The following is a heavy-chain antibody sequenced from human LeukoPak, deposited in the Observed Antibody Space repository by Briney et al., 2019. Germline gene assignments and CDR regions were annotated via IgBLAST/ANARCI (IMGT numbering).Heavy chain of an antibody. CDR2: IDSGGGDT. CDR3: VREGYGPGNYPFDY. J-gene: IGHJ4*02. V-gene: IGHV3-74*01. D-gene: IGHD3-10*01. Sequence: PGGSLRLSCAASGFTFSSHWMHWVRHAPGKGLVWLSRIDSGGGDTIDADSVKGRFTISRDNSKNTLYLQMNSLRAEDTAVYYCVREGYGPGNYPFDYWGQGTLVTVSS. CDR1: GFTFSSHW.